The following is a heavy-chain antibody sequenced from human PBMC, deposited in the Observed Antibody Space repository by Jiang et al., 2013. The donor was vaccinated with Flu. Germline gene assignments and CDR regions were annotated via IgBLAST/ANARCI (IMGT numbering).Heavy chain of an antibody. V-gene: IGHV3-48*03. D-gene: IGHD3-3*01. CDR3: ARGDSRRFLEWFVY. CDR1: GFTFSSYE. J-gene: IGHJ4*02. Sequence: VQLVESGGGLVQPGGSLRLSCAASGFTFSSYEMNWVRQAPGKGLEWVSYISSSGSTIYYADSVKGRFTISRDNAKNSLYLQMNSLRAEDTAVYYCARGDSRRFLEWFVYWGQGTLVTVSS. CDR2: ISSSGSTI.